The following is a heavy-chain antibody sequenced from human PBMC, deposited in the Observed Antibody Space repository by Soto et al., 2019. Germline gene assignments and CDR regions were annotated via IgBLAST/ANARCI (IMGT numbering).Heavy chain of an antibody. Sequence: QVQLVESGGGVVQPGRSLRLSCAASGFTFSSYAMRWVRQAPGKGLEWVAVISYDGSNKYYADSVKGRFTISRDNSKNTLYLQMNSLRAEDTAVYYCAREMVRGVPYYYYGMDVWGQGTTVTVSS. CDR2: ISYDGSNK. J-gene: IGHJ6*02. CDR3: AREMVRGVPYYYYGMDV. V-gene: IGHV3-30-3*01. D-gene: IGHD3-10*01. CDR1: GFTFSSYA.